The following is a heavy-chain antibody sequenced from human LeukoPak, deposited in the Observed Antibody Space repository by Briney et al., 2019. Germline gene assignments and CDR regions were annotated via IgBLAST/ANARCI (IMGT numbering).Heavy chain of an antibody. D-gene: IGHD2-2*01. CDR1: GYTFTGYY. J-gene: IGHJ6*03. V-gene: IGHV1-2*02. Sequence: ASVKVSCKASGYTFTGYYMHWVRQAPGQGLEWMGWINPNSGGTNYAQKFQGRVTMTRDTSISTAYMELGRLRSDDTAVYYCARVRTAGYCSSTSCQGDYYYMDVWGKGTTVTVSS. CDR2: INPNSGGT. CDR3: ARVRTAGYCSSTSCQGDYYYMDV.